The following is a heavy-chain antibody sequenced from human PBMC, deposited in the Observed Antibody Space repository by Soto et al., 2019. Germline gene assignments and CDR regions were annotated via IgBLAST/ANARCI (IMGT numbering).Heavy chain of an antibody. V-gene: IGHV3-48*02. Sequence: EVQLVESGGGLVQPGGSLRLSCAASGFTFSSYNMNWVRQAPGKGLEWLSYISSGSSPIYYADSVNGRFTISRDNAKNSLYLQMSSLRDEDTAVHYCASLTIFGAVIEGMDVWGQGTTVTVSS. CDR3: ASLTIFGAVIEGMDV. D-gene: IGHD3-3*01. CDR1: GFTFSSYN. J-gene: IGHJ6*02. CDR2: ISSGSSPI.